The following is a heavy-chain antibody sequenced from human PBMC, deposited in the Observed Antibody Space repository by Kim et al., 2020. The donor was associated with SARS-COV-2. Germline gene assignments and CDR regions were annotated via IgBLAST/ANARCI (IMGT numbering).Heavy chain of an antibody. CDR3: ATNLAAAGVV. V-gene: IGHV3-66*01. J-gene: IGHJ4*02. D-gene: IGHD6-13*01. Sequence: TYYVDSVKGRFIIARDNSKNTRYLQMSSLRVEDTAVYYCATNLAAAGVVWGQGTLVTVSS. CDR2: T.